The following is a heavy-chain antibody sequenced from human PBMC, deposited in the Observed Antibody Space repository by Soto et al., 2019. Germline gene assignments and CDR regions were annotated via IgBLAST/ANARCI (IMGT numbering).Heavy chain of an antibody. Sequence: PGGSLRLSCAASGFIFSNAWINWVRQAPGKGLEWVSAISGSGGSTYYADSVKGRFTISRDNSKNTLYLQMNSLRAEDTAVYYCAKWGTIDYWGQGTLVTVSS. D-gene: IGHD1-1*01. V-gene: IGHV3-23*01. CDR2: ISGSGGST. J-gene: IGHJ4*02. CDR1: GFIFSNAW. CDR3: AKWGTIDY.